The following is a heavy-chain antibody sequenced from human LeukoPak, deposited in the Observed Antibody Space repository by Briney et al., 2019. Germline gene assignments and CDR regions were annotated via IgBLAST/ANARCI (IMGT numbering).Heavy chain of an antibody. CDR1: GFTVSSNY. CDR2: IYSAGNT. CDR3: ARGGTPGYSSGRIDY. J-gene: IGHJ4*02. V-gene: IGHV3-53*04. Sequence: GGSLRLSCVASGFTVSSNYMSWVRQAPGKGLEWVSVIYSAGNTYYADSVKGRFTISRHNSKNTLYLQMNSLRIEDTAVYYCARGGTPGYSSGRIDYWGQGTLVTVSS. D-gene: IGHD6-19*01.